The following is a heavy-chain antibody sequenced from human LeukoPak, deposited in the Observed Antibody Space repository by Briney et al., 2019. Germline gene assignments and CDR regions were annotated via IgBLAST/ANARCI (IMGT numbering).Heavy chain of an antibody. CDR3: AKECDYSPGHKFDL. J-gene: IGHJ4*02. Sequence: GGSLRLSCAASGFTFHNYLMSWVRQAPGKGLDWVSVLFTGGGRTLYADSVKGRFTISGDTSRTTLYLQMNGLRAEDTAVYYCAKECDYSPGHKFDLWGQGTLVTVSS. CDR2: LFTGGGRT. CDR1: GFTFHNYL. D-gene: IGHD3-10*01. V-gene: IGHV3-23*01.